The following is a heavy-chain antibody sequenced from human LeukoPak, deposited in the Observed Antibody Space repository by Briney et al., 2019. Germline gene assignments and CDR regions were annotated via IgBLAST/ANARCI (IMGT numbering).Heavy chain of an antibody. D-gene: IGHD3-10*01. CDR1: GFTFTSHW. CDR2: INGDGSGA. Sequence: GGSLRLSCTASGFTFTSHWMHWVRQVPGKGLVWVSRINGDGSGANHADSVKGRFTISRDNAKKTLYLQMSSLRVEDTAVYYCARDRVYGSGRSDEWGQGTLVTVYS. V-gene: IGHV3-74*01. J-gene: IGHJ4*02. CDR3: ARDRVYGSGRSDE.